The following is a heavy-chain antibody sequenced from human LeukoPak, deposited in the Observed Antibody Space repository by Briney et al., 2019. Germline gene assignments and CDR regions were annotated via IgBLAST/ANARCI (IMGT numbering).Heavy chain of an antibody. CDR3: ARVDYYDSSGYLLPLFDY. CDR1: GYTFTSYG. D-gene: IGHD3-22*01. Sequence: ASVKVSSTASGYTFTSYGITWVRQTPGQGLEWMGWISAYNGNTNYAQKLQGRVTMTTDTSTSTAYMELRSLRSDDTAVYYCARVDYYDSSGYLLPLFDYWGQGNLFTVSS. CDR2: ISAYNGNT. V-gene: IGHV1-18*01. J-gene: IGHJ4*02.